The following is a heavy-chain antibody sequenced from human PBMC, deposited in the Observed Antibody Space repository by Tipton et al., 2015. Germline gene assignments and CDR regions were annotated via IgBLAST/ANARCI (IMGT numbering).Heavy chain of an antibody. CDR1: GFTVSNNY. J-gene: IGHJ6*02. CDR3: ASLEAALGFYYGVDA. CDR2: IYSDGRT. Sequence: SLRLSCAASGFTVSNNYMSWVRQAPGTGLEWVSVIYSDGRTNYADSVKGRFTISRDNSKNTLYLHMNSLRAEDTALYYCASLEAALGFYYGVDAWGQGTTVTVSS. D-gene: IGHD6-6*01. V-gene: IGHV3-53*01.